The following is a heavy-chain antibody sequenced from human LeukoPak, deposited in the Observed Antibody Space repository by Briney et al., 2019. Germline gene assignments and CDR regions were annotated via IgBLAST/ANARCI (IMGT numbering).Heavy chain of an antibody. Sequence: SETLSLTCAVSGGSISSGGYSWSWIRQPPGKGLEWIGYIYHSGSTYYNPSLKSRVTISVDRSKNQFSLKLSSVTAADTAVYYCARLSPQLAIDYWGQGTLVTVSS. CDR1: GGSISSGGYS. V-gene: IGHV4-30-2*01. CDR3: ARLSPQLAIDY. CDR2: IYHSGST. D-gene: IGHD6-13*01. J-gene: IGHJ4*02.